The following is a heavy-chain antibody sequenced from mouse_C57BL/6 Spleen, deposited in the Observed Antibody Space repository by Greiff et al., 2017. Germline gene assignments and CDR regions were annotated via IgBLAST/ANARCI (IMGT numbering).Heavy chain of an antibody. D-gene: IGHD1-2*01. Sequence: EVKVVESGGGLVQPGGSLSLSCAASGFTFTDYYMSWVRQPPGKALEWLGFIRNKANGYTTEYSASVKGRFTISRDNSQSILYLQMNALRAEDSATYYCARYMGLRQGFDYWGQGTTLTVSS. CDR2: IRNKANGYTT. CDR1: GFTFTDYY. J-gene: IGHJ2*01. CDR3: ARYMGLRQGFDY. V-gene: IGHV7-3*01.